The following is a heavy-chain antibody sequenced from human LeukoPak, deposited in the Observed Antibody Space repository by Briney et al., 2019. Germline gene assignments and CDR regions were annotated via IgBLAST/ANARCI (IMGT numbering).Heavy chain of an antibody. CDR3: ARGSLPYYDIWSGYSAFDY. Sequence: GEPLKISCKCSGYSFTTYWIGWVRQMPGKGLEWMGFIYPGDSHTRYSPSFQGQVTISSDKSITTAYLQWSSLKASDTAMFYCARGSLPYYDIWSGYSAFDYWGQGSLVTVSS. CDR1: GYSFTTYW. J-gene: IGHJ4*02. D-gene: IGHD3-3*01. CDR2: IYPGDSHT. V-gene: IGHV5-51*01.